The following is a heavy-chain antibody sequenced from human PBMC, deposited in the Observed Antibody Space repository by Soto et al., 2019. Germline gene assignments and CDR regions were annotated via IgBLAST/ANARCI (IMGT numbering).Heavy chain of an antibody. CDR2: INPNSGGT. V-gene: IGHV1-2*02. CDR3: ARESRTYSRRTMVRGGGY. J-gene: IGHJ4*02. Sequence: QVQLVQSGAEVKKPGASVKVSCKASGYTFTGYYMHWVRQAPGQGLEWMGWINPNSGGTNYAQKFQGRVTMTGDKSISTAYMELSRLRSDDTAVYYCARESRTYSRRTMVRGGGYWGQGTLVTVSS. D-gene: IGHD3-10*01. CDR1: GYTFTGYY.